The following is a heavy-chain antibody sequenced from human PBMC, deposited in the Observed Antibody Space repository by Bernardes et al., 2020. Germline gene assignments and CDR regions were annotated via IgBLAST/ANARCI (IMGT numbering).Heavy chain of an antibody. V-gene: IGHV4-59*01. CDR1: GGSISSYY. D-gene: IGHD6-13*01. CDR3: ARMGVKYSTSSYWFDP. CDR2: IYYSGST. J-gene: IGHJ5*02. Sequence: SEPLSLTCTVSGGSISSYYWSWIRQPPGKGLEWIGYIYYSGSTNYNPSLKSRVTISVDTSKNQFSLKLSSVTAADTAVYYCARMGVKYSTSSYWFDPWGQGTLVTVSS.